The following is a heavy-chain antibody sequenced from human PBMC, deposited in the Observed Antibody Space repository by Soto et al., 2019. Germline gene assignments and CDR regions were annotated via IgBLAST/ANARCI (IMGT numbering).Heavy chain of an antibody. Sequence: EVQLLESGGGLVQPGGSLRLSCAASGFTFSSYAMSWVRQAPGKGLEWVSAISGSGGSTYYADSVKGRFTISRDNSKNTLYLQMNSLRAEDTAVYYCAPAQYSSGWYGRGHWFDPWGQGTLVTVSS. CDR2: ISGSGGST. V-gene: IGHV3-23*01. CDR1: GFTFSSYA. J-gene: IGHJ5*02. CDR3: APAQYSSGWYGRGHWFDP. D-gene: IGHD6-19*01.